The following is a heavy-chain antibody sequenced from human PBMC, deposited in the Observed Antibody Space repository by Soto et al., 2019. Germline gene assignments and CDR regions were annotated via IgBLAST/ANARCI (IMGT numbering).Heavy chain of an antibody. D-gene: IGHD4-17*01. CDR2: IHGSGGST. J-gene: IGHJ4*02. V-gene: IGHV3-23*01. Sequence: EVQLLESGGGLVQRGGSLRLSCAASGFTFSSYAMNWVRQAPGKGLEWVSVIHGSGGSTYYADSVKGRFTISRDNSKNTVDLQMNSLRAEDTAVYYCARGKDRATVTPFDYWGQGTLVTVSS. CDR1: GFTFSSYA. CDR3: ARGKDRATVTPFDY.